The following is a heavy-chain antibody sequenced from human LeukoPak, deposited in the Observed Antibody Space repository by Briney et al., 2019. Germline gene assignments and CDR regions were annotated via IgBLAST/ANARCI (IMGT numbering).Heavy chain of an antibody. J-gene: IGHJ4*02. CDR3: AKGIVVVPVDLGRTGLEH. CDR2: IRYDGSNK. CDR1: GFTFSRYG. Sequence: GESLRLSCAASGFTFSRYGMHWVRQAPGKGLEWVAFIRYDGSNKYYADSVKGRFIISRDNSKNTLYLQMNSLRVEDTAVYYCAKGIVVVPVDLGRTGLEHWGQGTLVTVSS. V-gene: IGHV3-30*02. D-gene: IGHD2-2*01.